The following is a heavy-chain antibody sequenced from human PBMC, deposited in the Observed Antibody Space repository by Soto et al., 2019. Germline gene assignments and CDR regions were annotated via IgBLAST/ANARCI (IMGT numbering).Heavy chain of an antibody. V-gene: IGHV1-2*02. CDR3: ARLSTVSGNYGGQAYDSDF. CDR1: GYTFTGYY. Sequence: QVQLVQSGAEVKKPGASVKVSCKASGYTFTGYYIHWVRQAPGQGLEWMGWINPNSDGTSFAQKFQGRVTMTRDTSISTAYMELSRLTSDDTAVYYCARLSTVSGNYGGQAYDSDFWGQGTLVTVSS. J-gene: IGHJ4*02. D-gene: IGHD4-4*01. CDR2: INPNSDGT.